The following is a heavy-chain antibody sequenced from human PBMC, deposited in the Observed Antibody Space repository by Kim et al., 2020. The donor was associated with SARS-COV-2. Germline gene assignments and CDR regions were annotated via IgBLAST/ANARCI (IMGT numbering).Heavy chain of an antibody. CDR3: ARDGMVRDRGHAFDI. D-gene: IGHD3-10*01. CDR1: GGSISSYY. CDR2: IYYSGST. J-gene: IGHJ3*02. V-gene: IGHV4-59*01. Sequence: SETLSLTCTVSGGSISSYYWSWIRQPPGKGLEWIGYIYYSGSTNYNPSLKSRVTISVDTSKNQFSLKLSSVTAADTAVYYCARDGMVRDRGHAFDIWGQGTMVTVSS.